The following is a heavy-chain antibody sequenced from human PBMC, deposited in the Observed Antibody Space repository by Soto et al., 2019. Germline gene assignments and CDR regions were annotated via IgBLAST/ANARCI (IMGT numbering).Heavy chain of an antibody. V-gene: IGHV4-30-2*06. CDR1: GASMSSGGHS. Sequence: QVQLQESGSGLVKPSQTLSVTCAVSGASMSSGGHSWSWIRQSPGEGLEWIGCIYATGKTYYNPSLKSRVTISVDTSKNQFSLNVTSVTAADTAVYYFARAPPGPSPRWDVWGQGTTVTVSS. J-gene: IGHJ6*02. D-gene: IGHD3-10*01. CDR3: ARAPPGPSPRWDV. CDR2: IYATGKT.